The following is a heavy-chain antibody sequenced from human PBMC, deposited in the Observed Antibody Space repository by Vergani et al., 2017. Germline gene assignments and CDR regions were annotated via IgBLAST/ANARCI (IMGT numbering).Heavy chain of an antibody. J-gene: IGHJ4*02. CDR1: GGSFSGYY. D-gene: IGHD3-10*01. CDR3: ARKRLRVVRAVIITGFKSW. Sequence: QVQLQQWGAGLLKPSETLSLTCAVYGGSFSGYYWSWIRQPPGKGLEWIGEINHSGSTNYNPSLKSRVTISVDTSKNQFSLKLSSVTAAEPAVYYCARKRLRVVRAVIITGFKSWWGQGTLVTVSS. CDR2: INHSGST. V-gene: IGHV4-34*01.